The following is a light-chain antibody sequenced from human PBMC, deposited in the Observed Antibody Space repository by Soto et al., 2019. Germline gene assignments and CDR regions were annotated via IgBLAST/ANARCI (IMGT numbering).Light chain of an antibody. CDR3: QKYNSAPQT. CDR2: AAS. J-gene: IGKJ1*01. CDR1: QGIIDY. V-gene: IGKV1-27*01. Sequence: DIQMTQSPSSLSASVGDTVTITCGASQGIIDYVAWCQQKPGKAPKLLIYAASTLQSGVPSRFSGSGSGTDFTLTISSLQPEDVATYYCQKYNSAPQTFGQGTKVEVK.